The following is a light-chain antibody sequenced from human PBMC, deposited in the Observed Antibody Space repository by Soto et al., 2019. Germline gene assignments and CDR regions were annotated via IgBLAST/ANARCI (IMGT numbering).Light chain of an antibody. CDR1: SSDVGGYNY. CDR3: SSDAGSNNVV. CDR2: EVS. J-gene: IGLJ2*01. V-gene: IGLV2-8*01. Sequence: QSVLTQPPSASGSPGQSVTISCTGTSSDVGGYNYVSWYQQHPGKAPKLMIYEVSKRPSGVADRFSGSKSGNTSSLTVSGLQDEDEADYYCSSDAGSNNVVFGGGTKLTVL.